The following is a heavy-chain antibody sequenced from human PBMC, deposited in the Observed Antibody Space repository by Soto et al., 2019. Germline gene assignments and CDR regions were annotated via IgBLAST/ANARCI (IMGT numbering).Heavy chain of an antibody. D-gene: IGHD2-8*01. Sequence: SETLSLTCSVSGGSISRYYWSWIRQPPGKGLEWIGYAYYSGDTGYNPSLQSRVTMAVDTSKNQVSLKLTSVTAADTAVYYCARDRSTYGGGGTGEVKENWFDPWGQGALVTVSS. CDR2: AYYSGDT. CDR1: GGSISRYY. CDR3: ARDRSTYGGGGTGEVKENWFDP. V-gene: IGHV4-59*01. J-gene: IGHJ5*02.